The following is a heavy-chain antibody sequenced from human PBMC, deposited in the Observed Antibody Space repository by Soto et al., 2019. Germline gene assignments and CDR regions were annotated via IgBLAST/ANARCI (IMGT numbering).Heavy chain of an antibody. J-gene: IGHJ4*02. D-gene: IGHD5-12*01. CDR2: IKQDGSEK. V-gene: IGHV3-7*01. Sequence: GGSLRLSCAASGWTFCSYWMSWVRQAPGKGLEWVANIKQDGSEKYYVDSVKGRFTISRDNAKNSLYLQMNSLRAEDTAVYYCARTPYSAYDQYYLDCCGQGTLVTISS. CDR1: GWTFCSYW. CDR3: ARTPYSAYDQYYLDC.